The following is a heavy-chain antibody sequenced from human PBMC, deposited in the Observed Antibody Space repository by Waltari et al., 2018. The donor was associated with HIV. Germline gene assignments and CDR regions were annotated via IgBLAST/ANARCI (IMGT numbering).Heavy chain of an antibody. J-gene: IGHJ6*02. V-gene: IGHV1-24*01. D-gene: IGHD1-26*01. Sequence: QVQLIQSGAEVKKPGASVKVSCKVFGYTLTELSMHWVRQAPGKGLEWMGGFDPEDDETNYAQKFQGRGTMTEDTSTDSAYMELSSLTSEDTAVYYCATGGGTTSIQLYDLDVWGQGTTVTVSS. CDR2: FDPEDDET. CDR3: ATGGGTTSIQLYDLDV. CDR1: GYTLTELS.